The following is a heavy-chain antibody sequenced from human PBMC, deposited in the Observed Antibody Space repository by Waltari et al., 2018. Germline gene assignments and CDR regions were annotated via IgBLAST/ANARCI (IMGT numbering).Heavy chain of an antibody. CDR1: GYSISSSGYY. J-gene: IGHJ5*01. CDR3: ARDRIPATFRCWFDS. CDR2: LYYSGIT. V-gene: IGHV4-39*07. Sequence: QLHLQESGPGLVKPSETLFPTCAVSGYSISSSGYYWGWIRQAPGKGPQWFGSLYYSGITYYNPSLESRVSMSVDTSKNQLSLMLSAVTAADTAVYYCARDRIPATFRCWFDSWGPGTLVTVSS. D-gene: IGHD2-2*01.